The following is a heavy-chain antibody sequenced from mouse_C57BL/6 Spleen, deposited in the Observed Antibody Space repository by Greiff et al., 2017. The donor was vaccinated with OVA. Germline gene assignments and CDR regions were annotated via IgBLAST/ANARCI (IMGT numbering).Heavy chain of an antibody. CDR1: GYTFTDYY. D-gene: IGHD1-2*01. V-gene: IGHV1-26*01. J-gene: IGHJ3*02. Sequence: EVQLQQSGPELVKPGASVKISCKASGYTFTDYYMNWVKQSHGKSLEWLFSLNPNTVCPSSNQKFKGKATLTVDKSSSTAYMELRSLTSEDSAVYYCGNYYGPGYWGQGTLVTVSA. CDR2: LNPNTVCP. CDR3: GNYYGPGY.